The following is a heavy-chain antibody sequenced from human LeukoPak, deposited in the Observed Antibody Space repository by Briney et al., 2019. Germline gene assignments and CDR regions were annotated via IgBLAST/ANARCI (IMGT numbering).Heavy chain of an antibody. CDR3: ARHGGDCSGGSCYPMSIDY. J-gene: IGHJ4*02. V-gene: IGHV4-59*08. Sequence: SETLSLTCTVSDGSITNYDWSWVRQPPGKGLEWIGYIYYSGSTNYNPSLKSRVTISVDTSKNQFSLKLSSVTAADTAVYYCARHGGDCSGGSCYPMSIDYWGQGTLVTVSS. CDR1: DGSITNYD. CDR2: IYYSGST. D-gene: IGHD2-15*01.